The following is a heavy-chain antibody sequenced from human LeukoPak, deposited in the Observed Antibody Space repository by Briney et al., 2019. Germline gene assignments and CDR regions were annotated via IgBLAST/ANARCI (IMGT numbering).Heavy chain of an antibody. CDR3: AIFDFLFGEIDNGFDP. D-gene: IGHD3-16*01. V-gene: IGHV5-51*01. Sequence: GESLKISCEGSGYTFTSYWIAWVRQMPGKGLEWMGIIYPGDSDTRYSPSFQGQVTISADKSISTAYLQWSSLTASDTAMYYCAIFDFLFGEIDNGFDPWGQGTQVTVSS. CDR2: IYPGDSDT. J-gene: IGHJ5*02. CDR1: GYTFTSYW.